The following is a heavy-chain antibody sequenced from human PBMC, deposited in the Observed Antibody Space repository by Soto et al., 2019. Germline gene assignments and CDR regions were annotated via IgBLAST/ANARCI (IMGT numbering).Heavy chain of an antibody. D-gene: IGHD3-22*01. CDR3: ARGRRSRQWLLLHTVVDY. V-gene: IGHV1-2*04. CDR2: INPNSGGT. CDR1: GYTFTGYY. J-gene: IGHJ4*02. Sequence: QVQLVQSGAEVKKPGASVKVSCKASGYTFTGYYMHWVRQAPGQGLEWMGWINPNSGGTNYAQKFQGWVTMTRDTSISTAYMELSRLRSDDTAVYYCARGRRSRQWLLLHTVVDYWGQGTLVTVSS.